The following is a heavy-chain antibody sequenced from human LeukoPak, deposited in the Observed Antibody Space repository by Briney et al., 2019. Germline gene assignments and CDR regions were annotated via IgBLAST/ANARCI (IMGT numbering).Heavy chain of an antibody. V-gene: IGHV3-48*03. CDR3: AELGITMIGGV. Sequence: PGGSLRLSCAASGFTFSSYEMNWVRQAPGKGLEWVSYISSSGSTIYYADSVKGRFTISRDNARHSLYLHMNSLRAEDTAVYYCAELGITMIGGVWGKGTTVTISS. J-gene: IGHJ6*04. CDR2: ISSSGSTI. CDR1: GFTFSSYE. D-gene: IGHD3-10*02.